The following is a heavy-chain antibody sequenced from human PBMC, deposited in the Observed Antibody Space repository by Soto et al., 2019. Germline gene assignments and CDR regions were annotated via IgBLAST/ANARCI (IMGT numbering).Heavy chain of an antibody. CDR1: GVSVSSGSYY. Sequence: SETLSLTCTVSGVSVSSGSYYWSCIRQPPGNGLEWIGYIYYSVSTNYNPALTTRRXXRLDTSKNQFSLKLRSLPAADTAVYHSARVPAATGTIGFYYHYGMDVCAQGTTVTVSS. CDR3: ARVPAATGTIGFYYHYGMDV. CDR2: IYYSVST. V-gene: IGHV4-61*01. J-gene: IGHJ6*02. D-gene: IGHD6-25*01.